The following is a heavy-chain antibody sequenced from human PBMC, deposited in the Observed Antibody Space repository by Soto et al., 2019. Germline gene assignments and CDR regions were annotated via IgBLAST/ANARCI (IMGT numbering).Heavy chain of an antibody. CDR2: IYYSGST. V-gene: IGHV4-59*08. D-gene: IGHD6-13*01. Sequence: PSETLSLTCTVSGDSISSYYWSWIRQSPGKGLEWIGYIYYSGSTKYNPSLKSRVTISVDTSKNQFSLKLSSVTAADTAVYYCARTSSTWYWYYFDLWGQGTLVTVSS. J-gene: IGHJ4*02. CDR1: GDSISSYY. CDR3: ARTSSTWYWYYFDL.